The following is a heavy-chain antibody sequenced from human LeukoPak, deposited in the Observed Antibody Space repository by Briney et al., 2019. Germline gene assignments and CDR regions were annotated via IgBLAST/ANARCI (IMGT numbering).Heavy chain of an antibody. CDR3: AKGGPYYHDYSGYKGYFDY. V-gene: IGHV1-18*01. Sequence: GASVKVSCRASGYTFTSYGISWVRQAPGQGLEWMGWISAYNGNTNYAQKLQGRVTMTTDTSTSTAYMELRSLRSDDTAVYYCAKGGPYYHDYSGYKGYFDYWGQGTLVTVSS. CDR2: ISAYNGNT. J-gene: IGHJ4*02. D-gene: IGHD3-22*01. CDR1: GYTFTSYG.